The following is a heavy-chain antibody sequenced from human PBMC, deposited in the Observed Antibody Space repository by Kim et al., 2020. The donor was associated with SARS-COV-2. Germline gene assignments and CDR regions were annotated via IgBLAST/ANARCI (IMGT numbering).Heavy chain of an antibody. D-gene: IGHD3-16*02. CDR2: ISTESVNI. V-gene: IGHV3-23*01. Sequence: GGSLRLSCAASGITFSSYAMRWVRQAPGKGLEWVSAISTESVNIYYADSVKGRFTVSRDNSKNTLYLKMNSLRDEDTAVYYCVGGLSPPAYDYWGQGILVTVSS. CDR1: GITFSSYA. CDR3: VGGLSPPAYDY. J-gene: IGHJ4*02.